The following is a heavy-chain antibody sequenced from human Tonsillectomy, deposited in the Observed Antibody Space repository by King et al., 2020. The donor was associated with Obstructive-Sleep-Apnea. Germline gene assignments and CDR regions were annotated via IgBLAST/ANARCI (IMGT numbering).Heavy chain of an antibody. J-gene: IGHJ6*02. D-gene: IGHD6-25*01. Sequence: RGRGKKAGKEGEGRGGGGERGGTNYNPSLKSRVTMSIDTSKNQFSLNLRSVTAADTAVYYCARSGGYYYALDVWGQGTTVTVSS. CDR3: ARSGGYYYALDV. V-gene: IGHV4-4*07. CDR2: GGERGGT.